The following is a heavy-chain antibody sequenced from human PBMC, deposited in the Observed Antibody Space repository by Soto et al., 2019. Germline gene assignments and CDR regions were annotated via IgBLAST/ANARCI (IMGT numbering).Heavy chain of an antibody. Sequence: QVQLVQSGAEVKKPGASVKVSCKASGYSFTAYYIHWVRQAPGQGLEWMGWIKPDSGFTTSALRFEGSVTVTRDTSISTAYLELKSLRSDDTAVYYCARDLHSSSWYRGWVDSWGQGTLVTVSS. D-gene: IGHD6-13*01. V-gene: IGHV1-2*02. J-gene: IGHJ5*01. CDR1: GYSFTAYY. CDR3: ARDLHSSSWYRGWVDS. CDR2: IKPDSGFT.